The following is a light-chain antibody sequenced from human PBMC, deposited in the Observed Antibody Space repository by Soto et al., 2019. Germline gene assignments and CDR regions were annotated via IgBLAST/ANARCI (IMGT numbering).Light chain of an antibody. CDR3: QSYDDSLSVHYV. CDR1: SSHIGSTYD. J-gene: IGLJ1*01. CDR2: GNT. Sequence: QSVLTQPPPVSGAHGQRVTISCTGSSSHIGSTYDVQWYQQLPGTAPKLLIHGNTDRPSGVPDRFSGSKSGTSASLAITGLQADDEADYYCQSYDDSLSVHYVFGTGTKVTVL. V-gene: IGLV1-40*01.